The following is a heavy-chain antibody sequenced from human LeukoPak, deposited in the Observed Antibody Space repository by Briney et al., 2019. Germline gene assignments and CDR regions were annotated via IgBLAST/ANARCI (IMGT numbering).Heavy chain of an antibody. J-gene: IGHJ5*02. D-gene: IGHD6-13*01. CDR1: GFTFRSYS. Sequence: GGSLRLSCAASGFTFRSYSMNWVRQAPGKGLEWVSYIGSSSGPIYYADSVKGRFSIFRDDAKNSLYLQMNSLRAEDSAVYYCASGYSPWGQGTLVTVSS. CDR2: IGSSSGPI. CDR3: ASGYSP. V-gene: IGHV3-48*01.